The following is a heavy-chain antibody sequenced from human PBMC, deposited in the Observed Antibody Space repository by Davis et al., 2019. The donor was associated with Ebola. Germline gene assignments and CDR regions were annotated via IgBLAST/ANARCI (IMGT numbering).Heavy chain of an antibody. CDR3: ARVGGFTMADWYLDL. CDR1: GGSISSSN. J-gene: IGHJ2*01. V-gene: IGHV3-30*03. D-gene: IGHD3-10*01. Sequence: PSETLSLTCTVSGGSISSSNWWSWVRPAPGKGLEWVSGISYDGTNEFYTDSVKGRFTISRDNSKTTLHLQMNSLRTEEMAVYYCARVGGFTMADWYLDLWGRGTLVTVSS. CDR2: ISYDGTNE.